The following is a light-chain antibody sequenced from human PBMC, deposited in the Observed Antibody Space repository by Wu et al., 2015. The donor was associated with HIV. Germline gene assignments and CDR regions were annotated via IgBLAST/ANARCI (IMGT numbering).Light chain of an antibody. CDR1: QDVSSTY. V-gene: IGKV3-20*01. J-gene: IGKJ1*01. Sequence: DIVLTQSPGTLSLSPGERATLSCRATQDVSSTYLGWYQQKPGQAPRLLIYGVSSRATGIPDRFSGSGSGTDFTLTISRLEPEDFAVYYCHQYGSSPQTFGQGTKVEIK. CDR2: GVS. CDR3: HQYGSSPQT.